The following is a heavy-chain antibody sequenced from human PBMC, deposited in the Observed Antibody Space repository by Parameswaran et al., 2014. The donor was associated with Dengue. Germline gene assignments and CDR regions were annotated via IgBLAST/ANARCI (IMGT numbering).Heavy chain of an antibody. V-gene: IGHV3-72*01. D-gene: IGHD3-10*01. CDR3: ARLEFGELLSGGY. Sequence: WIRQPPGKGLEWVGRTRNKANSYTTEYAASVKGRFTISRDDSKNSLYLQMNSLKTEDTAVYYCARLEFGELLSGGYWGQGTLVTVSS. J-gene: IGHJ4*02. CDR2: TRNKANSYTT.